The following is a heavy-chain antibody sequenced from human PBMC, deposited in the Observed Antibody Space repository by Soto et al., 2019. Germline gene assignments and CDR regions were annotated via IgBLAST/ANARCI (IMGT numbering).Heavy chain of an antibody. V-gene: IGHV1-69*02. CDR2: IIPILGIA. CDR3: AILHSYVYGMDV. CDR1: GGTFSSYT. Sequence: QVQLVQSGAEVKKPGSSVKVSCKASGGTFSSYTISWVRQAPGQGLEWMGRIIPILGIANYAQKFQGKVPITADESTRTAYMELSSLRSEDTAVYYCAILHSYVYGMDVWGQGTTVTVSS. D-gene: IGHD5-18*01. J-gene: IGHJ6*02.